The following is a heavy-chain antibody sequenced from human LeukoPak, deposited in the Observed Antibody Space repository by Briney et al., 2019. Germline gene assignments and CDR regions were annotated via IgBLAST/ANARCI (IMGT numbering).Heavy chain of an antibody. CDR1: GFTFSSST. CDR3: AADGPADLFDGSEDPPRDAFEI. V-gene: IGHV1-58*02. Sequence: ASVKVSCKASGFTFSSSTMQWVRQARGQRLEWIGWIVVGSGNTNYAQKFQERVTISRDMSTSTAYMELSSLTSEETAVFYCAADGPADLFDGSEDPPRDAFEIWGQGTMVTVSS. D-gene: IGHD3-22*01. CDR2: IVVGSGNT. J-gene: IGHJ3*02.